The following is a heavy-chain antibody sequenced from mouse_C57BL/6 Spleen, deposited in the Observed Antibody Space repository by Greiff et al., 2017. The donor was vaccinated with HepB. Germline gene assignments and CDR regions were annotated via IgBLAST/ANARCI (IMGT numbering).Heavy chain of an antibody. V-gene: IGHV1-52*01. J-gene: IGHJ4*01. CDR1: GYTFTSYW. CDR2: IDPSDSET. CDR3: ARSSNYYAMDY. Sequence: VQLQQSGAELVRPGSSVKLSCKASGYTFTSYWMHWVKQRPIQGLEWIGNIDPSDSETHYNQKFKDKATLTVDKSSSTAYMQLSSLTSEDSAVYYCARSSNYYAMDYWGQGTSVTVSS. D-gene: IGHD6-1*01.